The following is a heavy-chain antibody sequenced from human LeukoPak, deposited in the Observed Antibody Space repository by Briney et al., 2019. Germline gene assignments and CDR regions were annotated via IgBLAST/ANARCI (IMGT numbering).Heavy chain of an antibody. Sequence: PGGSLRLSCAASGFTFSSYGMHWVRQAPGKGLEWVAVISYDGSNEYYADSVKGRFTISRDNSKNTLYLQMNSLRAEDTAVYYCAKVGQQLIFDPWGQGTLVTVSS. V-gene: IGHV3-30*18. CDR1: GFTFSSYG. D-gene: IGHD6-13*01. J-gene: IGHJ5*02. CDR3: AKVGQQLIFDP. CDR2: ISYDGSNE.